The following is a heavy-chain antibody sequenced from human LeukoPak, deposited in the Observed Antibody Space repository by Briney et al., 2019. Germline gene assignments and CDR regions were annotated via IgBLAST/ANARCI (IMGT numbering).Heavy chain of an antibody. V-gene: IGHV3-30*04. CDR2: ISYDGSNK. J-gene: IGHJ4*02. Sequence: GGSLRLSCAASGFTFSSYAMHWVRQAPGKGLEWVAVISYDGSNKYYADSVKGRFTIPRDNSKNTLYLQMNSLRAEDTAVYYCARTTVTYGGYFDYWGQGTLVTVSS. CDR1: GFTFSSYA. D-gene: IGHD4-17*01. CDR3: ARTTVTYGGYFDY.